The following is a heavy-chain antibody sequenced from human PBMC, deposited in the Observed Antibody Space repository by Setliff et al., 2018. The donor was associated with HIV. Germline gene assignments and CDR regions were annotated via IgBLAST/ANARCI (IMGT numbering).Heavy chain of an antibody. CDR3: AKDHTRYGYSSGSPDY. CDR1: GFTFSSYA. V-gene: IGHV3-7*01. CDR2: IKYDGSEK. D-gene: IGHD6-19*01. J-gene: IGHJ4*02. Sequence: PGGSLRLSCAASGFTFSSYAMHWVRQAPGKGLEWVANIKYDGSEKYYVGSVKGRFTVSRDNSNNTVYLQMNSLRAEDTAVYYCAKDHTRYGYSSGSPDYWGQGTLVTVSS.